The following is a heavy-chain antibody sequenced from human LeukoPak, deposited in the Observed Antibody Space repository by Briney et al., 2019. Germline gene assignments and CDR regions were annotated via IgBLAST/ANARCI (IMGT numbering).Heavy chain of an antibody. D-gene: IGHD3-16*01. V-gene: IGHV1-2*02. CDR1: GYTFTGYY. Sequence: ASVKVSCKASGYTFTGYYMHWVRQAPGQGLEWMGWINPDSGGTNYAQKFQGGVTMTRDTSISAAYMELSRLRSDDTAVYYCARPMTYYDYIWGSPTHDAFDIWGQGTMVTVSS. CDR2: INPDSGGT. CDR3: ARPMTYYDYIWGSPTHDAFDI. J-gene: IGHJ3*02.